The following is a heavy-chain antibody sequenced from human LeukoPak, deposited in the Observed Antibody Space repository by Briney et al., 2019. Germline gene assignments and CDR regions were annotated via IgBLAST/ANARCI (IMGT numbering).Heavy chain of an antibody. CDR1: GFIFSNHA. J-gene: IGHJ4*02. Sequence: GGSLRLSCTASGFIFSNHAMTWVRQAPGKGLEWVSVISRSGDSAYYADSVKGRFTISRDNSKNTLNLQMNSLRVEDTATYYCAKEYLDQGGLHDYWSQGALVTVSS. CDR2: ISRSGDSA. D-gene: IGHD3/OR15-3a*01. CDR3: AKEYLDQGGLHDY. V-gene: IGHV3-23*01.